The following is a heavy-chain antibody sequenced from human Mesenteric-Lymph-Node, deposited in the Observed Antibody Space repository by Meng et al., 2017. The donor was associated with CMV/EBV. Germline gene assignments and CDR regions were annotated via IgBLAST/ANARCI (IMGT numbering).Heavy chain of an antibody. CDR1: GYTLTSYG. Sequence: ASVKVSCKASGYTLTSYGISWVRQAPGQGLEWMGWISAYNGNTNYAQKLQGRVTMTTDTSTSTAYMELRSLRSDDTAVYYCARDPRPDCSSTSCSLGYWGQGTLVTVSS. V-gene: IGHV1-18*01. J-gene: IGHJ4*02. D-gene: IGHD2-2*01. CDR3: ARDPRPDCSSTSCSLGY. CDR2: ISAYNGNT.